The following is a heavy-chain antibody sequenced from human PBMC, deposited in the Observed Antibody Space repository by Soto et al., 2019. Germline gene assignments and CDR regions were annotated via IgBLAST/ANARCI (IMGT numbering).Heavy chain of an antibody. J-gene: IGHJ3*02. V-gene: IGHV4-34*01. CDR1: GGSFSGYY. CDR2: INHSGRT. Sequence: SETLSLTFAVYGGSFSGYYWSWIRQPPRKGLEWIGEINHSGRTHFNPSLKSRVTISVDTSKNQFSLNIYSVTAADTALYYCARVERGTVTTVVDAFDIWGPGTMVTVSS. D-gene: IGHD1-1*01. CDR3: ARVERGTVTTVVDAFDI.